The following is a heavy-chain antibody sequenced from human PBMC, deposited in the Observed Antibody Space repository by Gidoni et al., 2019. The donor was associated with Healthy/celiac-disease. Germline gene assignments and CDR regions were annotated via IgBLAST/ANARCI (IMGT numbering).Heavy chain of an antibody. D-gene: IGHD1-26*01. CDR3: ARGAALVGATAFDI. Sequence: EVQLVESGGGLVQPGGSLRLSCAASGFTLSSYWMHWVRQAPGKGLVWVSRINSDGSSTSYADSVKSRFTISRDNAKNTLYLQMNSLRAEDTAVYYCARGAALVGATAFDIWGQGTMVTVSS. CDR2: INSDGSST. CDR1: GFTLSSYW. J-gene: IGHJ3*02. V-gene: IGHV3-74*01.